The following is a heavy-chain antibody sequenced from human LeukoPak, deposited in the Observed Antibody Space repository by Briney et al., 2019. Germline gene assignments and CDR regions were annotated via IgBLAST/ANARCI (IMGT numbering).Heavy chain of an antibody. Sequence: SQTLSLTCTASGVSISSGGYYWSWISQHPGTGREWIGYIYKSWSTYYNPYLKSRVTRSVDTSKNQFSMRLTSVTAADTAVYYCARLGEYYDSSGHSYVLDYWGQGTLVTVSS. CDR2: IYKSWST. CDR3: ARLGEYYDSSGHSYVLDY. D-gene: IGHD3-22*01. CDR1: GVSISSGGYY. V-gene: IGHV4-31*03. J-gene: IGHJ4*02.